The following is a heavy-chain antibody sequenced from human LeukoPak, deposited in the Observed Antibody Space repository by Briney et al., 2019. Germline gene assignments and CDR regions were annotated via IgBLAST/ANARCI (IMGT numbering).Heavy chain of an antibody. Sequence: PSETLSLTCAVSGGSISGSNWWSWVRQSPGKGLEWIGYIYYTGSTNYKPSLKSRVTISVDTSKNQFSLKLSSVTAADTAVYYCARHARDYGGNSREHDYWGQGTLVTVSP. V-gene: IGHV4-4*02. D-gene: IGHD4-23*01. CDR3: ARHARDYGGNSREHDY. CDR2: IYYTGST. J-gene: IGHJ4*02. CDR1: GGSISGSNW.